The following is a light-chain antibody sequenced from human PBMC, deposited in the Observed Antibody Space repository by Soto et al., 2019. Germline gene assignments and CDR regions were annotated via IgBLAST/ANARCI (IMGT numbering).Light chain of an antibody. CDR3: SSYASSTTPYV. CDR1: SSDVGAYNY. CDR2: EVS. J-gene: IGLJ1*01. V-gene: IGLV2-14*01. Sequence: QSVLTQPASVSGSAGQSITFSCTGTSSDVGAYNYVSWYQQHPGKAPKLMIYEVSNRPSGVSNRFSGSKSGNTASLTISGLQTEDEADYYCSSYASSTTPYVFGTGTKVT.